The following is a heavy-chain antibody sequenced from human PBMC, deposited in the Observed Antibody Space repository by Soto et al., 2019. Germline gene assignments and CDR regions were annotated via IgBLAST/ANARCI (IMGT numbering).Heavy chain of an antibody. Sequence: SETLSLTCAVYGGSFSGYYWSWIRQPPGKGLEWIGEINHSGSTNYNPSLKSRVTISVDTSKNQFSLKLGSVTAADTAVYYCARVKRYCSGGSCYHDAFDIWGQGTMVTVSS. CDR2: INHSGST. CDR3: ARVKRYCSGGSCYHDAFDI. CDR1: GGSFSGYY. J-gene: IGHJ3*02. V-gene: IGHV4-34*01. D-gene: IGHD2-15*01.